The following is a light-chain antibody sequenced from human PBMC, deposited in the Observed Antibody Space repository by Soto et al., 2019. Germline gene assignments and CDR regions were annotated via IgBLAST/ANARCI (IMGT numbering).Light chain of an antibody. CDR1: TSNIGSNY. V-gene: IGLV1-47*01. CDR2: RNN. J-gene: IGLJ1*01. CDR3: ATWDDSLNGFYV. Sequence: QSVRTPPPSASGTPGQGVTISCSVSTSNIGSNYVYWYQQLPGTAPKLLIYRNNQRPSGVPDRFSGSKSGTSASLAISGLRSDDEADYFCATWDDSLNGFYVFGTGTKVTVL.